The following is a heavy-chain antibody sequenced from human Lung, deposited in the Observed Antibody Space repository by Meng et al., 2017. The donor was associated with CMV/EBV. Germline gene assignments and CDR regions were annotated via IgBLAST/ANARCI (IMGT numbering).Heavy chain of an antibody. Sequence: SCAASEFPFTNAWLSWVRQAPGKGLEWVARIKSKTDGGTTDYAAHVKGRFAISRDDSKNTLYLQMNSLKTEDTALYYWTTDMHWGQGTLVTVSS. CDR2: IKSKTDGGTT. CDR3: TTDMH. J-gene: IGHJ4*02. CDR1: EFPFTNAW. V-gene: IGHV3-15*01.